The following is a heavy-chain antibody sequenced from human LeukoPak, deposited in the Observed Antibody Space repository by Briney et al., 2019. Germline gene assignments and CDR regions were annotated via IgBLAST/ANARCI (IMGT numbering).Heavy chain of an antibody. Sequence: GGSLRLSCAASGFTVSSNYMSWVRQAPGKGLEWVSGISWNSGSIGYADSVKGRFTISRDNAKNSLYLQMNSLRAEDTALYYCAKDLDSLGYSSSWYPFDYWGQGTLVTVSS. J-gene: IGHJ4*02. D-gene: IGHD6-13*01. CDR1: GFTVSSNY. CDR2: ISWNSGSI. CDR3: AKDLDSLGYSSSWYPFDY. V-gene: IGHV3-9*01.